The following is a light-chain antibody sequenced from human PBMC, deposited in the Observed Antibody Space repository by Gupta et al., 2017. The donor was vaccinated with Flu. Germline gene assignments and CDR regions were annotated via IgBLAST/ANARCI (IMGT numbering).Light chain of an antibody. V-gene: IGKV3-20*01. CDR1: QSVSSSY. CDR2: GAS. Sequence: EIVLTQSPGTLSLSPGERATLSCRVSQSVSSSYLAWYQQKPGQAPRLLMFGASSRATGIPDRFSGSGSGTDFTLTINRLEPEDFAVYFCQHYGSSPPWTFGQGTKVEIK. J-gene: IGKJ1*01. CDR3: QHYGSSPPWT.